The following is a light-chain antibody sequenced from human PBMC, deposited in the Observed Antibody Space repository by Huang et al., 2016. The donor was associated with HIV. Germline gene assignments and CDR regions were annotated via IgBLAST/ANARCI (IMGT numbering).Light chain of an antibody. CDR2: KAS. CDR3: QQYNSLAWT. V-gene: IGKV1-5*03. Sequence: DIQMTQSPSTLPASVGDRVTITCRASQSISSWLAWYKQKPGKAPNLLIYKASSLESGVPSRFSGSGSGTEFTLTIRSLQPYDFATYYCQQYNSLAWTFGQGTKVEIK. J-gene: IGKJ1*01. CDR1: QSISSW.